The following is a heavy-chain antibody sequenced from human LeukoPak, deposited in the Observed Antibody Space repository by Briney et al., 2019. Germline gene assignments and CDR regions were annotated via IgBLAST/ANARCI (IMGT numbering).Heavy chain of an antibody. CDR3: ARPGEGSGYSTSRIDY. D-gene: IGHD6-13*01. CDR1: GASPTSISSY. V-gene: IGHV4-39*01. Sequence: PSQTLSPTCPLSGASPTSISSYWGWTLHPPGKGLEWIRRSHYSGTTYYSQSHKSRGTISVDTSKNQCSLKLSSVAAADTAVYYCARPGEGSGYSTSRIDYWGQGTLVTVSS. J-gene: IGHJ4*02. CDR2: SHYSGTT.